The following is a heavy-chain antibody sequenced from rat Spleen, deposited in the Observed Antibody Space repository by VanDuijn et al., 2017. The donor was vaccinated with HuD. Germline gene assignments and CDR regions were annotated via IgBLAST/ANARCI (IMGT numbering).Heavy chain of an antibody. D-gene: IGHD5-1*01. Sequence: EVQLVESGGGLVQPGRSMKLSCAASGFTFTNFHLAWVRQAPTKGLVWVASISSGGVDTYYRDSVKGRFTISRDNAKSSLYLQMDSLRSEDTATYYCTTQLAFWGPGTMVTVSS. CDR1: GFTFTNFH. CDR3: TTQLAF. J-gene: IGHJ1*01. CDR2: ISSGGVDT. V-gene: IGHV5-25*01.